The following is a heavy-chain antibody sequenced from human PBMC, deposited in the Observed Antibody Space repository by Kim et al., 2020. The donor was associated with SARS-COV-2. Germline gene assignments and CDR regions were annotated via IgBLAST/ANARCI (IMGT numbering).Heavy chain of an antibody. V-gene: IGHV3-30-3*01. J-gene: IGHJ4*02. CDR1: GFTFRNYA. D-gene: IGHD3-9*01. CDR3: GRERTGYYIEC. Sequence: GGSLRLSCAASGFTFRNYAMHWVRQAPGKGLEWVALISYDGSRQYYADSVKGRVTISRDQSKSMLYLETNSLSAEDTAVYYCGRERTGYYIECWGQGTPVTVSS. CDR2: ISYDGSRQ.